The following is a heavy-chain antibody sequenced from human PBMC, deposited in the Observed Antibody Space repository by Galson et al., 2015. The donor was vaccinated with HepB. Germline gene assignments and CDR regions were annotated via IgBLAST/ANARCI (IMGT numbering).Heavy chain of an antibody. J-gene: IGHJ4*02. D-gene: IGHD2-2*01. CDR3: ARTLGYCSSTSCYPDY. CDR2: IYPGDSDT. Sequence: SGAEVKKPGESLKISCKGSGYSFTSYRIGWVRQMPGKGLEWMGIIYPGDSDTRYSPSFQGQVTISADKSISTAYLQWSSLRASDTAMYYCARTLGYCSSTSCYPDYWGQGTLVTVSS. CDR1: GYSFTSYR. V-gene: IGHV5-51*03.